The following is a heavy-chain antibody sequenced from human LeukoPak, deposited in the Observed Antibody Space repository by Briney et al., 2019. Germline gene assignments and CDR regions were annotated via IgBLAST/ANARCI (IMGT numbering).Heavy chain of an antibody. V-gene: IGHV4-59*01. CDR2: IYYSGST. J-gene: IGHJ4*02. Sequence: SETLSLTCTVSGGSISSYYWSWIRQPPGKGLEWIGYIYYSGSTNYNPSLKSRVTISVDASKNQFSLKLSSVTAADTAVYYCAREIAAAGTFDYWGQGTLVTVSS. D-gene: IGHD6-13*01. CDR1: GGSISSYY. CDR3: AREIAAAGTFDY.